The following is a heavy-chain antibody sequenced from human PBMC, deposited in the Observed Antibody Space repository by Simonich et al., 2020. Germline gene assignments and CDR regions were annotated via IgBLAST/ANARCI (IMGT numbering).Heavy chain of an antibody. CDR1: GGSFSGYY. V-gene: IGHV4-34*01. CDR2: INHSGRT. Sequence: QVQLQQWGAGLLKPSETLSLTCAVYGGSFSGYYWSWIRQPPGKGLGCIGEINHSGRTNYNPSLKSRVTISVDTAKNQFSLKLSSVTAADTAVYYCARVGGPDAFDIWGQGTMVTVSS. J-gene: IGHJ3*02. D-gene: IGHD1-26*01. CDR3: ARVGGPDAFDI.